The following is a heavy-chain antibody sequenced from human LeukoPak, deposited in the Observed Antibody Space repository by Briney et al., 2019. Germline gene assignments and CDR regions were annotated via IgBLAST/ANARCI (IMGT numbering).Heavy chain of an antibody. J-gene: IGHJ5*02. Sequence: SVKVSCKISGGTLSNYPISWVRQAPGQGLEWMGGIMPIFGTAHYAEKFQASVTITADESTNTVFMELRSLKSEDTAVYYCARGPEIEVAGTTFGEYKWFHPWGQGTLLTVSS. D-gene: IGHD6-19*01. CDR1: GGTLSNYP. CDR3: ARGPEIEVAGTTFGEYKWFHP. CDR2: IMPIFGTA. V-gene: IGHV1-69*01.